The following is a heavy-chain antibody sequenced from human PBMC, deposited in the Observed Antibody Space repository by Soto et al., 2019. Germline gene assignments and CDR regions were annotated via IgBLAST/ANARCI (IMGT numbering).Heavy chain of an antibody. D-gene: IGHD2-2*01. CDR3: AKTHSSTYSFYDY. J-gene: IGHJ4*02. V-gene: IGHV4-59*01. CDR2: VYYSGST. CDR1: GDSISTYY. Sequence: SETLSLPCTVSGDSISTYYWSWIRQPPGGGLEWIGYVYYSGSTTYNPSLKSRVTIAVDTSKNQFSLELTSVTAADTAVYYCAKTHSSTYSFYDYWGQGALVTVSS.